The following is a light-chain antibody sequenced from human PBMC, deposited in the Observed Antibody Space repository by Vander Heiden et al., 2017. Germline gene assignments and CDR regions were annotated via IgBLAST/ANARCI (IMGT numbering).Light chain of an antibody. V-gene: IGKV1-39*01. J-gene: IGKJ3*01. CDR3: QESDISPFP. CDR1: QSISSF. Sequence: DIQMTQSPPSLSASVGDRVTITCRASQSISSFLNWYQQKPGKAPKLLIYAASSLQSGVPSRFSGSGSGTDFTLTINSLQPEDFATYYCQESDISPFPFGPGTKVDIK. CDR2: AAS.